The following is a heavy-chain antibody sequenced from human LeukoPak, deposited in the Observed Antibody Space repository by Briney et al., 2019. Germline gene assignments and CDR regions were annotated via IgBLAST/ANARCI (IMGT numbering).Heavy chain of an antibody. CDR3: ARDRMATIYDDAFDI. Sequence: GGSLRLSCAASGFTFSSYSMNWVRQAPGQGLEWVSSISSSSSYIYYADSVKGRFTISRDNAKNSLYLQMNSLRAEDTAVYYCARDRMATIYDDAFDIWGQGTMVTVSS. CDR1: GFTFSSYS. J-gene: IGHJ3*02. D-gene: IGHD5-24*01. V-gene: IGHV3-21*01. CDR2: ISSSSSYI.